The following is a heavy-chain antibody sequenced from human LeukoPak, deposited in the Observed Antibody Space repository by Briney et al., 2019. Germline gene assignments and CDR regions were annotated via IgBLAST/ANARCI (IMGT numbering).Heavy chain of an antibody. D-gene: IGHD3-3*01. CDR3: ARSRITIFGVALYYFDY. CDR2: TSSSSSYI. J-gene: IGHJ4*02. Sequence: GGSLRLSCAASGFTFSSYSMNWVRQAPGKGLEWVSSTSSSSSYIYYADSVKGRFTISRDNAKNSLYLQMNSLRAEDTAVYYCARSRITIFGVALYYFDYWGQGTLVTVSS. CDR1: GFTFSSYS. V-gene: IGHV3-21*01.